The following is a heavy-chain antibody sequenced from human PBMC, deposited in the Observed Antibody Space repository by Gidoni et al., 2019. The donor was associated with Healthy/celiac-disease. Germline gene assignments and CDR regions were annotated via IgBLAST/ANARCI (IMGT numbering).Heavy chain of an antibody. CDR2: SNLNSVGT. Sequence: QVQLVQSGAEVKKPGATVKVSCNASGYTFTGYYMHWVRQDPGQGLEGMGWSNLNSVGTNYSHKFQGMVTMPRDTSISPAYMELMWLRSDDTAVYYCASAPVKLEGGKRFDPWGQGTLVTFSS. CDR1: GYTFTGYY. D-gene: IGHD1-1*01. CDR3: ASAPVKLEGGKRFDP. V-gene: IGHV1-2*07. J-gene: IGHJ5*02.